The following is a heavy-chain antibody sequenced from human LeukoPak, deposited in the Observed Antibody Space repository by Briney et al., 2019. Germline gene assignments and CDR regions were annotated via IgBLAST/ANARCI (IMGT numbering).Heavy chain of an antibody. CDR2: INHSGST. J-gene: IGHJ5*02. Sequence: SETLSLTCAVYGGSFSGYYWSWIRQPPGKGLEWIGEINHSGSTNYNPSLKSRVTISVDMSKNQFSLKLSSVTAADTAVYYCARRTPTYYYDSSGSGNWFDPWGQGTLVTVSS. CDR3: ARRTPTYYYDSSGSGNWFDP. CDR1: GGSFSGYY. D-gene: IGHD3-22*01. V-gene: IGHV4-34*01.